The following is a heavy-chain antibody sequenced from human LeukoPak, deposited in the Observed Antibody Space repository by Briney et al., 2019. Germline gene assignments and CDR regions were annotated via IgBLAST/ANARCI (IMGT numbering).Heavy chain of an antibody. V-gene: IGHV1-18*01. CDR2: ISAYNGNT. CDR1: GYTFTNYG. Sequence: ASVKVSCKASGYTFTNYGISWVRQAPGQGLEWMGWISAYNGNTNYAQQLQGRVTMTTDTSTSTAYMELRSLRSDDTAVYYCARDSPTYYGSGPRGDYWGQGTLVTVSS. J-gene: IGHJ4*02. CDR3: ARDSPTYYGSGPRGDY. D-gene: IGHD3-10*01.